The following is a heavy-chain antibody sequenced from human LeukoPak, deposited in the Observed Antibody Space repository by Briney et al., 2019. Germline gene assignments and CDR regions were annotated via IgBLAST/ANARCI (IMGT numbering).Heavy chain of an antibody. CDR3: ARHPITRYYDSSGDSAAGPDY. Sequence: GESLKIFCKGSGYSFATYWIGWVRQMPGKGLEWMGIINPGDSDTRYSPSFQGQVTISADKSIYTAYLQWSSLKASDTAMYYCARHPITRYYDSSGDSAAGPDYWGQGTLVTVSS. CDR1: GYSFATYW. CDR2: INPGDSDT. V-gene: IGHV5-51*01. D-gene: IGHD3-22*01. J-gene: IGHJ4*02.